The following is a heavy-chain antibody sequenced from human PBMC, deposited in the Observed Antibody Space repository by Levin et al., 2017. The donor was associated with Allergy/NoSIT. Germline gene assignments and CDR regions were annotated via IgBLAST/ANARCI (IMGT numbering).Heavy chain of an antibody. CDR2: ISAYNGKT. Sequence: GGSLRLSCKASGYTYPRYGISWVRQAPGQGLEWMGWISAYNGKTNYAQKFQGRVTMTTDTSTSTAYMELRSLRSDDSAVYYCARYSYDSSGYSTYYYYGMDVWGQGTTVTVSS. D-gene: IGHD3-22*01. J-gene: IGHJ6*02. V-gene: IGHV1-18*01. CDR1: GYTYPRYG. CDR3: ARYSYDSSGYSTYYYYGMDV.